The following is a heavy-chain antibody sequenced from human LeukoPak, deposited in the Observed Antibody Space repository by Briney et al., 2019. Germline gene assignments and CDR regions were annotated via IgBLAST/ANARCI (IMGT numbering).Heavy chain of an antibody. J-gene: IGHJ6*03. D-gene: IGHD5-18*01. Sequence: GASVKVSCKASGGTFSSYAISWVRQAPGQGLEWMGGIIHIFGTANYAQKFQGRVTITADKSTSTAYMELSSLRSEDAAVYYCARSVDTAMTHFSYYYYMDVWGKGTTVTVSS. CDR3: ARSVDTAMTHFSYYYYMDV. CDR1: GGTFSSYA. CDR2: IIHIFGTA. V-gene: IGHV1-69*06.